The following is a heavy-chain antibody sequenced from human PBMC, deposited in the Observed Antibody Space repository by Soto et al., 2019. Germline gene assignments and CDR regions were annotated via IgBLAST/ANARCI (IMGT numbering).Heavy chain of an antibody. J-gene: IGHJ4*02. CDR1: CFTVSSNY. V-gene: IGHV3-53*01. Sequence: GGSLRLSCAASCFTVSSNYMTWVRQAPGKGLEWVSVIHNGGSTYYADSVKGRFTLSRDSSKNTLYLQMNSLRADDTAVYYCARVQVLQFLEWFPDYWGQGTLVTVSS. CDR3: ARVQVLQFLEWFPDY. CDR2: IHNGGST. D-gene: IGHD3-3*01.